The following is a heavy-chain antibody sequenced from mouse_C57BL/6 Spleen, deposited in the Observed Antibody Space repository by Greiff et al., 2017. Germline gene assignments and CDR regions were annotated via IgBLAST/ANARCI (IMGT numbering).Heavy chain of an antibody. D-gene: IGHD3-2*02. V-gene: IGHV5-17*01. Sequence: EVKVEESGGGLVKPGGSLKLSCAASGFTFSDYGMHWVRQAPAKGLEWVAYISSGSSTIYYAYTVKGRFTIARDNAKNTLFLQMTSLRSEDTAMYYCARRLLGDYWGQGTSVTVSS. CDR3: ARRLLGDY. J-gene: IGHJ4*01. CDR1: GFTFSDYG. CDR2: ISSGSSTI.